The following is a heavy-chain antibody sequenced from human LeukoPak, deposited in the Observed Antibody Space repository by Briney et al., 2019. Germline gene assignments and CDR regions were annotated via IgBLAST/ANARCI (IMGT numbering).Heavy chain of an antibody. D-gene: IGHD2-15*01. V-gene: IGHV4-34*01. CDR2: VDHTGGT. J-gene: IGHJ4*02. CDR1: GGSFSDFY. Sequence: SETLSLTCAVFGGSFSDFYWSWIRQTPGKGLEWIGEVDHTGGTKYNSSLKSRVTISVDTSKNQFSLKLSSVTAADTAVYYCASGKYYCSGDSCSPPFDYWGRGALVTVSS. CDR3: ASGKYYCSGDSCSPPFDY.